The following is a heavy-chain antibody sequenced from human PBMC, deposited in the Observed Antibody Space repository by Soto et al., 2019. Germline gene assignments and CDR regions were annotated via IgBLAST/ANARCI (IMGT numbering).Heavy chain of an antibody. CDR1: GDSIGSGNKY. Sequence: SETLSLTCTVSGDSIGSGNKYWSWVRQPPGKGLEWIGEIYHSGSTNYNPSLKSRVTISVDKSKNQFSLKLSSVTAADTAVYYCASVSSSSDYYGMDVWGQGTTVTVSS. J-gene: IGHJ6*02. V-gene: IGHV4-4*02. CDR3: ASVSSSSDYYGMDV. CDR2: IYHSGST. D-gene: IGHD6-6*01.